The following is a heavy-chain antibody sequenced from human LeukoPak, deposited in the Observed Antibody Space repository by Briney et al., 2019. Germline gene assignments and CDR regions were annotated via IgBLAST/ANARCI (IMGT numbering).Heavy chain of an antibody. CDR2: IYHSGST. CDR1: GGSISTYY. D-gene: IGHD6-6*01. V-gene: IGHV4-59*01. Sequence: PSETLSLTCTVSGGSISTYYWNWIRQPPGKGLEWIGYIYHSGSTNYNPSLQSRATISVDTSKNQFSLNLNSVTAADTAVYYCARGGAARLHFQNWGQGTPVTVSS. CDR3: ARGGAARLHFQN. J-gene: IGHJ1*01.